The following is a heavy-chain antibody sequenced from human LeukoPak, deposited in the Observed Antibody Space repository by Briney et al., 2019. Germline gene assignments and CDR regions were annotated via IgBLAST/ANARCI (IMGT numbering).Heavy chain of an antibody. CDR2: ISYDGSNK. D-gene: IGHD6-13*01. CDR1: GFTFSSYG. Sequence: GGSLRLSCAASGFTFSSYGMHWVRQAPGKGLEWVAVISYDGSNKYYADSVKGRFTISRDNSKNTLYLQMNSLRAEDTAVYYCARGGQQLRLAGVDYWGQGTLVTVSS. J-gene: IGHJ4*02. V-gene: IGHV3-30*03. CDR3: ARGGQQLRLAGVDY.